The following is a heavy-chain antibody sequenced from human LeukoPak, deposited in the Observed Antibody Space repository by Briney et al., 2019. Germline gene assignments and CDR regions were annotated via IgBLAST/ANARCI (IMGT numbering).Heavy chain of an antibody. D-gene: IGHD3-22*01. J-gene: IGHJ3*02. CDR3: ARARYYYDRDAFDI. V-gene: IGHV3-48*03. CDR1: GFTFSSYE. CDR2: ISSSGSTI. Sequence: PGGSLRLSCAASGFTFSSYEMNWVRQAPGKGLEWVSYISSSGSTIYYADSVKGRFTISRDNAKNSLYLQMNNLRAEDTAVYYCARARYYYDRDAFDIWGQGTMVTVSS.